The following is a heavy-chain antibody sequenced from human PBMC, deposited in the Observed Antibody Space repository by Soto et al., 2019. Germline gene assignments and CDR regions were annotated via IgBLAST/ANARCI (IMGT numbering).Heavy chain of an antibody. V-gene: IGHV3-23*01. Sequence: GGSLRLSCAASGFTFSSYAMSWVRQATGKGLEWVSAISGSGGSTYYADSVKGRFTISRDNSKNTLYLQMNSLRAEDTAVYYCAKDSSDFWSGYYPPGDYFDYWGQGTLVTVSS. CDR2: ISGSGGST. CDR3: AKDSSDFWSGYYPPGDYFDY. D-gene: IGHD3-3*01. CDR1: GFTFSSYA. J-gene: IGHJ4*02.